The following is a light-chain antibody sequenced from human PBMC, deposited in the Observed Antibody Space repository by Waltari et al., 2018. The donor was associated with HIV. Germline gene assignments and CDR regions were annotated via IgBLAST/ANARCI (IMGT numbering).Light chain of an antibody. CDR2: QAS. J-gene: IGKJ2*01. Sequence: DIHMAQSPSTLAASVGDRVTITCRASQSVGSYLACYQRKPGKAPKLLIYQASSLERGVTSRFSASGSGTYFTLTITSLQPDDFATYYCQQYHTFLTFGQGTDLE. CDR1: QSVGSY. V-gene: IGKV1-5*03. CDR3: QQYHTFLT.